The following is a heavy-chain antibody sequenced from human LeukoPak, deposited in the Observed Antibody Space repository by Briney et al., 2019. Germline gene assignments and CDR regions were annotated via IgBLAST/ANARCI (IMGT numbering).Heavy chain of an antibody. CDR3: ASQYTSSRIFDD. CDR1: GFTFSSYA. J-gene: IGHJ4*02. V-gene: IGHV3-30-3*01. CDR2: ISYDGSNK. D-gene: IGHD6-13*01. Sequence: QPGRSLRLSCAASGFTFSSYAMHWVRQAPGKGLEWVAVISYDGSNKYYADSVKGRFTISRDNSKNTLYLQMNSLRAEDTAVYFCASQYTSSRIFDDWGQGTLVTVSS.